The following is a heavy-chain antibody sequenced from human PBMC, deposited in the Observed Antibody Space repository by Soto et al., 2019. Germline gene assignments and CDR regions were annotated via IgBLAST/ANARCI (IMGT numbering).Heavy chain of an antibody. CDR2: IIPIFGTA. V-gene: IGHV1-69*13. D-gene: IGHD1-1*01. J-gene: IGHJ6*02. CDR3: ARGRTSGTTGTSTTYYYGMDV. Sequence: GASVKVSCTASGGSFSSYAISWVRQAPGQGLEWMGGIIPIFGTANYAQKFQGRVTITADESTSTAYMELSSLRSEDTAVYYCARGRTSGTTGTSTTYYYGMDVWGQGTTVTVSS. CDR1: GGSFSSYA.